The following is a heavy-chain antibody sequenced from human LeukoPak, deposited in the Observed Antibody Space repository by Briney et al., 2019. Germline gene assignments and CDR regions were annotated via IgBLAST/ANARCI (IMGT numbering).Heavy chain of an antibody. Sequence: SETLSLTCTVSGGSISSYYWSWIRQPAGKGLEWIGRIYTSGSTNYNPSLKSRVTMSVVTSKNQFSLKLSSVTAADTAVYYCARDYGDYVAGWFDPWGQGTLVTVSS. CDR2: IYTSGST. D-gene: IGHD4-17*01. V-gene: IGHV4-4*07. J-gene: IGHJ5*02. CDR3: ARDYGDYVAGWFDP. CDR1: GGSISSYY.